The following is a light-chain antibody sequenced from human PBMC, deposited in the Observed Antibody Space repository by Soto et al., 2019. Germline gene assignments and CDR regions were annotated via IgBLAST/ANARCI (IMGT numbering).Light chain of an antibody. V-gene: IGKV3-15*01. J-gene: IGKJ1*01. Sequence: EIVMTQSPATLSVSPGERATLSCRASQSVSSNLAWYQQKPGQAPRLLIYGASTRATGIPARFSGSGSGTEFTLTISSLQSEDFGVYYCQQYNKWPPWTFGQGTKVDIK. CDR2: GAS. CDR1: QSVSSN. CDR3: QQYNKWPPWT.